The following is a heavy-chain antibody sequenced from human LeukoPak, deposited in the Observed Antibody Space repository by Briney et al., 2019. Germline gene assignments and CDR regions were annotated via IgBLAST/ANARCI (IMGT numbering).Heavy chain of an antibody. CDR2: IYYSGST. D-gene: IGHD3-10*01. V-gene: IGHV4-59*01. Sequence: SETLSLTCIVFGGSISSYYWSWIRQPPGKGLEWIGYIYYSGSTNYNPSLKSRVTISVDTSKNQFSLKLSSVTAADTAVYYCASQSTFGQNDYWGQGTLVTVSS. CDR3: ASQSTFGQNDY. J-gene: IGHJ4*02. CDR1: GGSISSYY.